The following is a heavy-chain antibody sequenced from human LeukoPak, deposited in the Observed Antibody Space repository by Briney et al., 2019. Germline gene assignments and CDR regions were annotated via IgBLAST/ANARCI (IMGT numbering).Heavy chain of an antibody. V-gene: IGHV4-4*07. D-gene: IGHD4-23*01. CDR2: IYTNGTT. CDR1: GVSISSQN. J-gene: IGHJ4*02. Sequence: SKTLCLTCTVSGVSISSQNWTWIRQPAGKGLEWIGLIYTNGTTDYNPSLKGRLTVSVDTSKNQLSLRLSSVNAADTAVYYCAREPLGDYGGNSGFDYWGQGSLVTVSS. CDR3: AREPLGDYGGNSGFDY.